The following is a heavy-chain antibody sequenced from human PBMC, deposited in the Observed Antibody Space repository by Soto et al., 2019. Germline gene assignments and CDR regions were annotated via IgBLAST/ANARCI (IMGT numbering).Heavy chain of an antibody. D-gene: IGHD6-19*01. V-gene: IGHV1-69*13. J-gene: IGHJ6*02. CDR2: IIPIFGTA. CDR1: GGTFSSYA. Sequence: SVKVSCKASGGTFSSYAISWVRQAPGQGLEWMGGIIPIFGTANYAQKFQGRVTITADESTSTAYMELNSLRAEDTAVYYCAKDPIAEAGPAGRYGMDVWGQGTTVTVSS. CDR3: AKDPIAEAGPAGRYGMDV.